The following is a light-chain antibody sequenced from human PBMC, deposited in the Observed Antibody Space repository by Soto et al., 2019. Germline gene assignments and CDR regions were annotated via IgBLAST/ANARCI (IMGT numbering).Light chain of an antibody. Sequence: DIQLTQSPSFLSASVGDRVTITCRASQGISTYLAWYQQKPGKAPKLLIYAASTLQSGVPSRFSGSGSGTEFILKISSLQPEDFATYYCQQLNSYPRTFGPGTKVDIK. CDR3: QQLNSYPRT. CDR2: AAS. J-gene: IGKJ3*01. CDR1: QGISTY. V-gene: IGKV1-9*01.